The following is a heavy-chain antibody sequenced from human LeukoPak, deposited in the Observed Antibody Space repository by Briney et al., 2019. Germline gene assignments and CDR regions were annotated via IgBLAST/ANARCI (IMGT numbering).Heavy chain of an antibody. CDR2: IKQDGSEK. V-gene: IGHV3-7*01. D-gene: IGHD3-3*01. CDR3: AREEVGSGYYYFDY. J-gene: IGHJ4*02. Sequence: GGSLRLSCAASGFTFSSYWMSWVRQAPGKGLEWVANIKQDGSEKYYVDSVKGRFTISRDNAKNSLYLQMNSLRAEDTAVYYCAREEVGSGYYYFDYWGQGTLVTVSS. CDR1: GFTFSSYW.